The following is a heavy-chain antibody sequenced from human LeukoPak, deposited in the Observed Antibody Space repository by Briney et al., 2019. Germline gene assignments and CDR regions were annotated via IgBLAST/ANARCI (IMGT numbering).Heavy chain of an antibody. Sequence: KAGGSLRLSCAASGLTFSSYSMNWVRQAPGKGLEWVSSISSSSSYIYYADSVKGRFTISRDNAKNSLYLQMNSLRAEDTTVYYCAKDRRVGATTWYFDYWGQGTLVTVSS. CDR2: ISSSSSYI. J-gene: IGHJ4*02. CDR3: AKDRRVGATTWYFDY. CDR1: GLTFSSYS. D-gene: IGHD1-26*01. V-gene: IGHV3-21*01.